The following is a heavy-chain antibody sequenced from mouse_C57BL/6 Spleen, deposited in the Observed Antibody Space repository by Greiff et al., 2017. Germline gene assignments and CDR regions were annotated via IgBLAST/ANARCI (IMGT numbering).Heavy chain of an antibody. V-gene: IGHV1-63*01. Sequence: QVQLKESGAELVRPGTSVKMSCKASGYTFTNYWIGWAKQRPGHGLEWIGDIYPGGGYTNYNEKFKGKATLTADKSSSTAYMQFSSLTSEDSAIYYCARDGRYFDYWGQGTTLTVSS. CDR3: ARDGRYFDY. D-gene: IGHD1-1*01. CDR2: IYPGGGYT. CDR1: GYTFTNYW. J-gene: IGHJ2*01.